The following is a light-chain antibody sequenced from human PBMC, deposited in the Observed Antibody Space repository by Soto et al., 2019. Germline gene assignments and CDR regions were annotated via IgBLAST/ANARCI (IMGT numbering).Light chain of an antibody. CDR3: QQYSTYLGFT. V-gene: IGKV1-5*03. CDR1: QSISNW. Sequence: DIQMTQSPSTLSASVGDRVTITCRASQSISNWLAWYQQKPGKAPNLLIYKASTLESGVPPRFSGSGPGTEFTLTISSLQPDDFATYYCQQYSTYLGFTFGPGTKVDIK. CDR2: KAS. J-gene: IGKJ3*01.